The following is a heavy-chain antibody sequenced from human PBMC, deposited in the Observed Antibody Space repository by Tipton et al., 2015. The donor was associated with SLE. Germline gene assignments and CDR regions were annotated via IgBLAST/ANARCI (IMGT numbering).Heavy chain of an antibody. V-gene: IGHV4-34*01. Sequence: TLSLTCAVYAGSFSDYYWSWIRQPPGKGLEWIGEINHSGSTNYTPSLKSRVTISVDTSKNQFSLKLTSVTAADTAVYYCARAPGLERSYYYYYYKDGWRKGTTVPGSS. CDR2: INHSGST. J-gene: IGHJ6*03. D-gene: IGHD1-1*01. CDR3: ARAPGLERSYYYYYYKDG. CDR1: AGSFSDYY.